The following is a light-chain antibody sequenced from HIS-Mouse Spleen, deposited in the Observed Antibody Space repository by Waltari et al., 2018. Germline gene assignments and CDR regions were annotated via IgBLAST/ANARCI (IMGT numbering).Light chain of an antibody. Sequence: QTVVTQEPSLTVSPGGTVTLTCASSTGAVTSGYYPNWFQQKPGQAPKPLIYSTSNKHPWTPARFSGALLGGKAALTLSGVQPEDEAEYYCLLYYGGARVFGGGTKLTVL. CDR2: STS. V-gene: IGLV7-43*01. CDR1: TGAVTSGYY. J-gene: IGLJ3*02. CDR3: LLYYGGARV.